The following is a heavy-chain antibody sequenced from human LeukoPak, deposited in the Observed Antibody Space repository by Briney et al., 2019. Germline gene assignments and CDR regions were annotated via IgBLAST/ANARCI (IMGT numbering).Heavy chain of an antibody. V-gene: IGHV4-34*01. J-gene: IGHJ4*02. CDR3: AGRRYSTGWYVN. Sequence: SETLSLTCAVYGGSFSTSYWGWIRQPPGTGLEWIGEINHSGSTNLNPSLKSRVTISVDTSNNRFSLKLSSVTAADTAIYYCAGRRYSTGWYVNWGQRTLVTVSS. D-gene: IGHD6-19*01. CDR2: INHSGST. CDR1: GGSFSTSY.